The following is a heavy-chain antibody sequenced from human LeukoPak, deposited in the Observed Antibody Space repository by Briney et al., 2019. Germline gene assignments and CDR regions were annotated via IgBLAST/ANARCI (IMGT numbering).Heavy chain of an antibody. CDR3: AKKSVADTPPIY. Sequence: GGSLRLSCAASGFTFSSYAMSWVRQPPGKGLEWVSGITGSGSSTYYADSVKGRFTISRDNSKNTLYLQMNSLRAEDTAVYYCAKKSVADTPPIYWGQGTLVTVST. CDR2: ITGSGSST. V-gene: IGHV3-23*01. J-gene: IGHJ4*02. D-gene: IGHD6-19*01. CDR1: GFTFSSYA.